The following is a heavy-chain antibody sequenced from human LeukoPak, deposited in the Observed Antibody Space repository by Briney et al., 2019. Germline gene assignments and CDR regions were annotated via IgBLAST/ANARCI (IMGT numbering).Heavy chain of an antibody. Sequence: SETLSLTCTVSGGSISSGEYYWSWIRQPPGKGLEWIGYIYYSGSTYYNPSLKSRVTISVDTSKNQFSLKLSSVTAADTAVYYCARDLGIAATTDYWGQGTLVTVSS. V-gene: IGHV4-30-4*01. CDR2: IYYSGST. D-gene: IGHD6-13*01. CDR1: GGSISSGEYY. J-gene: IGHJ4*02. CDR3: ARDLGIAATTDY.